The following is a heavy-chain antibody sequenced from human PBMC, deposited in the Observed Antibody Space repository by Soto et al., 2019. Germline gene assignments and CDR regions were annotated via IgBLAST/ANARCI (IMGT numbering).Heavy chain of an antibody. CDR1: GYSFTSYW. D-gene: IGHD6-13*01. J-gene: IGHJ4*02. CDR2: IYPGDSDT. Sequence: PXESLKLSCQCSGYSFTSYWIGLVRQMPGKGLEWMGIIYPGDSDTRYSPSFQGQVTISADKSISTAYLQWSSLKASDTAMYYCARNGEQQLVAPIDYWGQGTLVTVSS. V-gene: IGHV5-51*01. CDR3: ARNGEQQLVAPIDY.